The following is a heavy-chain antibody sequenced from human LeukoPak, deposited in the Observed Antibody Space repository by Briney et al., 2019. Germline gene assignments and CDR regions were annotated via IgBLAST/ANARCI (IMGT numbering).Heavy chain of an antibody. Sequence: SETLSLTCTVSGGSLSDYYWNWIRQPPGKGLEGIGYIYYSGSTTYNPSLKSRITMSVDTAKNQFSLKLRSVTAADTAVYYCARGDFCSKSNCYLRPMDVWGKGTTVTVSS. J-gene: IGHJ6*03. CDR1: GGSLSDYY. D-gene: IGHD3-3*01. CDR2: IYYSGST. V-gene: IGHV4-59*01. CDR3: ARGDFCSKSNCYLRPMDV.